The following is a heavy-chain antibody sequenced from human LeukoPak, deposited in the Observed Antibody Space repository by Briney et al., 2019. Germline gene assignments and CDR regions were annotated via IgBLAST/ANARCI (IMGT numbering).Heavy chain of an antibody. J-gene: IGHJ4*02. V-gene: IGHV3-23*01. D-gene: IGHD2-2*01. Sequence: GGSLRLSCAASGFTFNSYAMSWVRQAPGKGLEWVSAISGSGGSTYYADSVEGRFTISRDNSKNTLYLQMNSLRAEDTAVYYCATNTSPFDYWGQGTLVTVSS. CDR1: GFTFNSYA. CDR2: ISGSGGST. CDR3: ATNTSPFDY.